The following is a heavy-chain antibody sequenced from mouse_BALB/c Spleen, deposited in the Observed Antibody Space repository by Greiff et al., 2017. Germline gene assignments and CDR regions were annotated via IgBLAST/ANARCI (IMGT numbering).Heavy chain of an antibody. D-gene: IGHD3-2*01. CDR1: GYSITSDYA. CDR2: ISYSGST. Sequence: VQLQQSGPGLVKPSQSLSLTCTVTGYSITSDYAWNWIRQFPGNKLEWMGYISYSGSTSYNPSLKSRISITRDTSKNQFFLQLNSVTTEDTATYYCARGRQLGPWFAYWGQGTLVTVSA. J-gene: IGHJ3*01. CDR3: ARGRQLGPWFAY. V-gene: IGHV3-2*02.